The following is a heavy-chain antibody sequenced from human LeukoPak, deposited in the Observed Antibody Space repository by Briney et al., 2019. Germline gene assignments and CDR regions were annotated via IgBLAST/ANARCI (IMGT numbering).Heavy chain of an antibody. CDR1: GGTFSSYA. Sequence: SVKVSCKASGGTFSSYAISWVRQAPGQGLEWMGGTIPIFGTANYAQKFQGRVTITADESTSTAYMELSSLRSEDTAVYYCAIRGADYVWGSYRSGSFDYWGQGTLVTVSS. V-gene: IGHV1-69*13. CDR2: TIPIFGTA. J-gene: IGHJ4*02. CDR3: AIRGADYVWGSYRSGSFDY. D-gene: IGHD3-16*02.